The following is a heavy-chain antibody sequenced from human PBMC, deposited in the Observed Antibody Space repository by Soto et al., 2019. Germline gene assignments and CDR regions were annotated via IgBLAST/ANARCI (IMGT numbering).Heavy chain of an antibody. D-gene: IGHD6-19*01. CDR2: FYSSGSI. CDR3: ARMYSSGSGWFHP. Sequence: QIELQESGPGLVKPSQTLSLTCFVSGYFIGAGGYYWSWIRHHPGKGLEWIGSFYSSGSISFNPSIRRRVSITGDMSTNQFPMSLTSVTAADTARYYCARMYSSGSGWFHPWGQGTLVTVSS. J-gene: IGHJ5*02. CDR1: GYFIGAGGYY. V-gene: IGHV4-31*03.